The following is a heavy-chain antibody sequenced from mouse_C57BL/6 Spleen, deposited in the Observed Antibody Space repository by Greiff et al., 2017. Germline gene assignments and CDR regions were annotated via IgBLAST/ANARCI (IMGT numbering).Heavy chain of an antibody. CDR2: IYPGNSDT. CDR3: TRGGMVTDWFAY. V-gene: IGHV1-5*01. J-gene: IGHJ3*01. D-gene: IGHD2-3*01. CDR1: GYTFTSYW. Sequence: EVQLQQSGTVLARPGASVKMSCKTSGYTFTSYWMHWVKQRPGQGLEWIGAIYPGNSDTSYNQKFKGKAKLTAVTSASTAYMERSRLTNEDSAVYYCTRGGMVTDWFAYWGQGTLVTVSA.